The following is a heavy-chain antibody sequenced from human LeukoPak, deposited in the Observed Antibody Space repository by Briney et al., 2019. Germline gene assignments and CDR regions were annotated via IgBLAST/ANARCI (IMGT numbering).Heavy chain of an antibody. V-gene: IGHV3-7*01. CDR1: GFIFRKYW. J-gene: IGHJ4*02. CDR3: VTDGGNTFYTPTSSPGRY. D-gene: IGHD3-16*01. Sequence: PGGSLRLSCTASGFIFRKYWMSWVRQVPGRGLEWVANINQDGNEKNYVDSVRGRFTISRDNADNSLYLQMNSLRLDDTAVYSCVTDGGNTFYTPTSSPGRYWGQGTLVTVST. CDR2: INQDGNEK.